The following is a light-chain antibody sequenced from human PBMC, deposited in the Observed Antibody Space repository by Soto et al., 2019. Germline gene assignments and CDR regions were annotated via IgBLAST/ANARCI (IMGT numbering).Light chain of an antibody. CDR2: EGS. CDR3: CSYAGSSTFV. J-gene: IGLJ2*01. Sequence: QSVLTQPASVSGSPGQLITISCTGTSSDVGSYNLVSWYQQHPGKAPKLMIYEGSKRPSGVSNRFSGSKSGNTASLTISGLQAEDEADYYCCSYAGSSTFVFGGGTKVTVL. CDR1: SSDVGSYNL. V-gene: IGLV2-23*03.